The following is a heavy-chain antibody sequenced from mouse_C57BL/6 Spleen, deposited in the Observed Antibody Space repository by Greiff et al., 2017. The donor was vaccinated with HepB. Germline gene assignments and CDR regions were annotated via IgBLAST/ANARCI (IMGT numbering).Heavy chain of an antibody. Sequence: EVNLVESGGDLVKPGGFLKLSCAASGFTFSSYGMSWVRQTPDKRLEWVATISSGGSYTYYPDSVKGRFTIARDNAKNTLYLQMSSLKSEDTAMYYCARRTMRDWYFDVWGTGTTVTVSS. CDR2: ISSGGSYT. J-gene: IGHJ1*03. CDR3: ARRTMRDWYFDV. V-gene: IGHV5-6*02. CDR1: GFTFSSYG.